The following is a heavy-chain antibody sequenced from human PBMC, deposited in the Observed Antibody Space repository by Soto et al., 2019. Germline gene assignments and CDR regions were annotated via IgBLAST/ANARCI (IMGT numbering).Heavy chain of an antibody. J-gene: IGHJ4*02. CDR2: IKSKTDTGTT. Sequence: EVQLVESGGGLVKPGGSLRLSCAASGFTFSNAWMNWVRQPPGKGLEWVGRIKSKTDTGTTDYAAPVKGRFSISRDDSKNTLYLQMNSLKTEDTAVYYCTTDLAVATIVEDFDYWGQGTLVTVSS. D-gene: IGHD5-12*01. V-gene: IGHV3-15*07. CDR1: GFTFSNAW. CDR3: TTDLAVATIVEDFDY.